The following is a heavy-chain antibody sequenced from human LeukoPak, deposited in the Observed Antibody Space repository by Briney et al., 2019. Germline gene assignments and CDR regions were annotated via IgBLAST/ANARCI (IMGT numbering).Heavy chain of an antibody. CDR2: IKEDGSDK. D-gene: IGHD3-10*01. CDR1: GFTYSSYW. CDR3: TRGSSNACDI. Sequence: PGGSLRLSCTASGFTYSSYWMNWVRQAPGKGLQWVGNIKEDGSDKYYVDSVKGRFTISRDNAKNSLYLQMNSLRAKDTAVYYCTRGSSNACDIWGQGTMVAVSS. V-gene: IGHV3-7*05. J-gene: IGHJ3*02.